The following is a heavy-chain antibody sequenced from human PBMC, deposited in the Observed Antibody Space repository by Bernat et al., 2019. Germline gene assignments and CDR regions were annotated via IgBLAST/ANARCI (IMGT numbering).Heavy chain of an antibody. CDR3: ASQFVDGSAWLQFDN. V-gene: IGHV3-23*01. CDR1: AFTFFNYV. D-gene: IGHD6-19*01. J-gene: IGHJ4*02. CDR2: ISVSGGGA. Sequence: EVQLLESGGGLVQPGGSLRLSCAGPAFTFFNYVMSWVRQAPGKGLEWVSSISVSGGGAYYADSVKGRFTVSRDNSDKTLFLQMDSLRAEDSAIYYCASQFVDGSAWLQFDNWGQGTLVTVSP.